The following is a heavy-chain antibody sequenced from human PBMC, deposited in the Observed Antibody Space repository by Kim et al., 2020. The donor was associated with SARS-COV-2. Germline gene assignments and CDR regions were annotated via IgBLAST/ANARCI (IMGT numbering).Heavy chain of an antibody. V-gene: IGHV3-74*01. J-gene: IGHJ5*02. Sequence: SADSGRGRFSNSRDNAKNMLYQQMSSLRAEDTAVYYCVRGITTAGNLGDSWGQGTLVTVSS. CDR3: VRGITTAGNLGDS. D-gene: IGHD6-13*01.